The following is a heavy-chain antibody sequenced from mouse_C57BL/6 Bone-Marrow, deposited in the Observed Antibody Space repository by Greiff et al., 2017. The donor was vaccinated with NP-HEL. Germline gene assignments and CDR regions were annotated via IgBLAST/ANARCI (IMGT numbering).Heavy chain of an antibody. V-gene: IGHV1-49*01. CDR1: CFAFMASA. J-gene: IGHJ3*01. CDR3: ARGDGYYPFAY. D-gene: IGHD2-3*01. Sequence: LQQSGAELVRPGSSVKLSCTASCFAFMASAMHWVKQRPGHGLEWIGSFTMYSDATEYGDNFKGKATLTANTSSSTAYMELSSLTSEDTAVYYCARGDGYYPFAYWGQGTLVTVSA. CDR2: FTMYSDAT.